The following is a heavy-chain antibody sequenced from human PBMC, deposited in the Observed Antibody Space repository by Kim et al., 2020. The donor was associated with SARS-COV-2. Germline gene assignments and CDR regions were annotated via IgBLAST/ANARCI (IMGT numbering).Heavy chain of an antibody. Sequence: SQTLSLTCDISGDSVSSNSAGWNWVRQSPSRGLEWLGRTYYRSNWYTDYAESVKGRITIKSDTAKNQFSLQLNSVIPEDTAVYYCARDRDPVMSNDYYYGMDLWGHGTTVTVSS. J-gene: IGHJ6*02. CDR2: TYYRSNWYT. CDR1: GDSVSSNSAG. V-gene: IGHV6-1*01. CDR3: ARDRDPVMSNDYYYGMDL. D-gene: IGHD3-16*01.